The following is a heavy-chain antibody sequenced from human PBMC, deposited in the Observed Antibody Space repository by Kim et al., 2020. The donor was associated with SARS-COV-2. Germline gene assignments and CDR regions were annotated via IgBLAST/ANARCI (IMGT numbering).Heavy chain of an antibody. CDR1: GYTFTGYY. Sequence: ASVKVSCKASGYTFTGYYMHWVRQAPGQGLEWMGRINPNSGGTNYAQKFQGRVTMTRDTSISTAYMELSRLRSDDTAVYYCARAPSHIGGYGDWGQGTLVTVSS. CDR2: INPNSGGT. D-gene: IGHD5-12*01. CDR3: ARAPSHIGGYGD. J-gene: IGHJ4*02. V-gene: IGHV1-2*06.